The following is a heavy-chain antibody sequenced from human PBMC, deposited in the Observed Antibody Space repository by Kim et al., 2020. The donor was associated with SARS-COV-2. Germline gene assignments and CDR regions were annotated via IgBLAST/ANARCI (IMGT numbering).Heavy chain of an antibody. CDR2: ISYDGSNK. CDR1: GFTFSSYA. D-gene: IGHD1-26*01. J-gene: IGHJ6*02. CDR3: ARDDRIVGATSGTYYYYYGMDV. V-gene: IGHV3-30*04. Sequence: GGSLRLSCAASGFTFSSYAMHWVRQAPGKGLEWVAVISYDGSNKYYADSVKGRFTISRDNSKNTLYLQMNSLRAEDTAVYYCARDDRIVGATSGTYYYYYGMDVWGQGTTVTVSS.